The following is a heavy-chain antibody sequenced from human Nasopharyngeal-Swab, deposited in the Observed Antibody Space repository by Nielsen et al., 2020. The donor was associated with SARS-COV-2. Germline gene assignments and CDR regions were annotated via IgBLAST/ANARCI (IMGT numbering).Heavy chain of an antibody. D-gene: IGHD1-26*01. Sequence: ASVKVSCKASGYTFTSYYMHWVRQAPGQGLEWMGIINPSGGSTSYAQKFQGRVTMTRDTSTSTVYMELSSLRSEDTAGYYCAITEGELHFDYWGQGTLVTVSS. CDR3: AITEGELHFDY. V-gene: IGHV1-46*01. J-gene: IGHJ4*02. CDR2: INPSGGST. CDR1: GYTFTSYY.